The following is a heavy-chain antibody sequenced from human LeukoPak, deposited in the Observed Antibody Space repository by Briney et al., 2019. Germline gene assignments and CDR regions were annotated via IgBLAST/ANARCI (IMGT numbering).Heavy chain of an antibody. J-gene: IGHJ3*02. CDR1: GFTFSSYG. CDR2: IRYDGSNK. V-gene: IGHV3-30*02. CDR3: AKDLGGDYGGNSDAFDI. D-gene: IGHD4-23*01. Sequence: GGSLRLSCAASGFTFSSYGMHWVRQAPGKGLEWVAFIRYDGSNKYYADSVKGRFTISRDNSKNTLYLQMNSLRAEDTAVYYCAKDLGGDYGGNSDAFDIWGQGTMVTVSS.